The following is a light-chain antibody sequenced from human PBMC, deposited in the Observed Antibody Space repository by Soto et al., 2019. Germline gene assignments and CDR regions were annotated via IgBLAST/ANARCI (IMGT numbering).Light chain of an antibody. CDR1: SGSIASNY. J-gene: IGLJ2*01. V-gene: IGLV6-57*04. CDR2: EYN. CDR3: QSYYSSVV. Sequence: NFMLTQPHSVSESPGKTVTISCTRSSGSIASNYVQWYQQRPGSAPTTVIYEYNQRPSGVPDRFSGSIDSSSNSASLTISGLKTEDEAYCFSQSYYSSVVFGGGTKVTVL.